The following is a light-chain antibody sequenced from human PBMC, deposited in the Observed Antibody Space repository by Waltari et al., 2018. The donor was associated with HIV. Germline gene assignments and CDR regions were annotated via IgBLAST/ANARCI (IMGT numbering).Light chain of an antibody. Sequence: SITISCTGTSSDVGGYNYVSWYQHHPGKAPKLLIYEVSNRPSGVSNRFSGSKSGNTASLIISGLQAEDEADYYCSSYTSSSTLAVFGGGTKLTVL. J-gene: IGLJ2*01. CDR3: SSYTSSSTLAV. CDR2: EVS. V-gene: IGLV2-14*01. CDR1: SSDVGGYNY.